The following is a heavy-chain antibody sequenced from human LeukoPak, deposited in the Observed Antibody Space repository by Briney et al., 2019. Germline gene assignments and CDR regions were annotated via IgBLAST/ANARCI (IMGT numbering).Heavy chain of an antibody. CDR3: ASRSPVVVVAGSTDY. Sequence: PGGSLRLSCAASGFTLSSYEMTWVRQAPGKGLEWVSYISSSGSTIYYADSVKGRFTISRDSAKNSLYLQMNSLRAEDTAVYYCASRSPVVVVAGSTDYWGQGTLVTVSS. CDR1: GFTLSSYE. J-gene: IGHJ4*02. CDR2: ISSSGSTI. D-gene: IGHD2-15*01. V-gene: IGHV3-48*03.